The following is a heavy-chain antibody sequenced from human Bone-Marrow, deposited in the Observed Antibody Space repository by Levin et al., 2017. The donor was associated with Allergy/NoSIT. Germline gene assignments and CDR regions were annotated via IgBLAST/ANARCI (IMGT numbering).Heavy chain of an antibody. J-gene: IGHJ4*02. V-gene: IGHV3-23*01. CDR1: GFTFSSYA. D-gene: IGHD5-12*01. CDR2: ISGSGGST. CDR3: AKDLGYSGYDYPGNYFDY. Sequence: PGESLKISCAASGFTFSSYAMSWVRQAPGKGLEWVSAISGSGGSTYYADSVKGRFTISRDNSKNTLYLQMNSLRAEDTAVYYCAKDLGYSGYDYPGNYFDYWGQGTLVTVSS.